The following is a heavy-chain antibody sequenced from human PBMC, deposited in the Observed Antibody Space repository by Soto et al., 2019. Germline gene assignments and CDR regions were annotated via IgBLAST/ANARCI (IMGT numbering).Heavy chain of an antibody. V-gene: IGHV3-30*18. CDR2: ISDTGSSH. CDR1: GFTFSSYG. Sequence: GGSLRLSCVGSGFTFSSYGMHWVRQAPGKGLECVAVISDTGSSHYYAASVEGRFTISRENSKNTLSLHMDRLRVEDTAVYYCAKDGSGWSRDCWGQGTLVTVSS. J-gene: IGHJ4*02. CDR3: AKDGSGWSRDC. D-gene: IGHD6-19*01.